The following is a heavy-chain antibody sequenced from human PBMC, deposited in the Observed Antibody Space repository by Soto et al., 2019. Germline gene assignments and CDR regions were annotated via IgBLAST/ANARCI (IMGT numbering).Heavy chain of an antibody. V-gene: IGHV4-31*03. J-gene: IGHJ4*02. CDR3: ARSPAATLTAFDS. Sequence: QVQLQESGPGLVKPSQTLSLTCTVSGGSISSGCYYWGWIRQHPGKGLEWIGYIYDSGGTYYNPSLKSRVTISVDTSKNPFSLKLSSVTAADTAVYYCARSPAATLTAFDSWGQGTLVTVSS. CDR2: IYDSGGT. D-gene: IGHD6-25*01. CDR1: GGSISSGCYY.